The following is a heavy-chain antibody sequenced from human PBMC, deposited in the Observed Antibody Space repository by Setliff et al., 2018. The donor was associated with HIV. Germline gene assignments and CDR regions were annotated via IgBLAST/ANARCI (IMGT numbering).Heavy chain of an antibody. CDR1: GYTFTDYY. J-gene: IGHJ3*02. V-gene: IGHV1-2*02. Sequence: PSVKVSCKASGYTFTDYYIHWVRQAPGQGLEWMGWINSASGGTNYAQNFQGRVTVTRDTSINTAYVELNSLKSDDTAVYYCARDYLHVFDIWGQGTMVTVSS. CDR2: INSASGGT. CDR3: ARDYLHVFDI.